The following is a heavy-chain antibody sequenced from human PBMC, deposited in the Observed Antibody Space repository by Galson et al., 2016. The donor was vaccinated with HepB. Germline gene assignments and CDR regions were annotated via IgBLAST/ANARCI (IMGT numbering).Heavy chain of an antibody. Sequence: TLSLTCTVSGDSISGSGFFWSWIRHIPGKGLEWMGSIFYSGTTYYNPSLKSRVIISIDTSKNQFSLNLSSVTAADTAVYYCARVYGDYFDYWGQGALAIVSS. V-gene: IGHV4-31*03. CDR1: GDSISGSGFF. J-gene: IGHJ4*02. CDR3: ARVYGDYFDY. CDR2: IFYSGTT. D-gene: IGHD4/OR15-4a*01.